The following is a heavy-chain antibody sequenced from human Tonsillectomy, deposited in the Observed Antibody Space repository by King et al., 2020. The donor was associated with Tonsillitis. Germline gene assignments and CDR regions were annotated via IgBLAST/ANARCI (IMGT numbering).Heavy chain of an antibody. D-gene: IGHD2-2*02. V-gene: IGHV4-39*01. J-gene: IGHJ1*01. CDR2: IAYTGST. CDR1: GGSISTSSYY. CDR3: ASHCSTTSCYNGYFQH. Sequence: MQLQESGPGLVKPSETLSLTCTVSGGSISTSSYYWGWIRQPPGKGLEWIGSIAYTGSTYYNPSLKSRITISVDTSKNQFSLKLSSVTAADTAVYYCASHCSTTSCYNGYFQHWGQGTLVTVSS.